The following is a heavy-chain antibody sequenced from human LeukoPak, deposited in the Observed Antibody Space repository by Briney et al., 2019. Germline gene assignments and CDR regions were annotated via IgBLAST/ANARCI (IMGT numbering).Heavy chain of an antibody. CDR3: ARASDFWSGYRDGGRYFDY. Sequence: SETLSLTCAVSGYSISSGYYWGWIRQPPGKGLEWIGSIYHSGSTYYNPSLKSRVTISVDTSKNQFSLKLSSVTAADTAVYYCARASDFWSGYRDGGRYFDYWGQGTLVTVSS. D-gene: IGHD3-3*01. CDR2: IYHSGST. J-gene: IGHJ4*02. CDR1: GYSISSGYY. V-gene: IGHV4-38-2*01.